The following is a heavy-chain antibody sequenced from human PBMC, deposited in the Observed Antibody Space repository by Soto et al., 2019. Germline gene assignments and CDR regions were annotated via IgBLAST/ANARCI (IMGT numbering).Heavy chain of an antibody. Sequence: EVQLLESGGGLVQPGGSLRLSCAASGFTFSSYAMSWVRQAPGKGLEWVSAISGSGGSTYYADSVKGRFTISRDNSKNALYLQMNSLRAEDTAVYYCAKGIDFWSGYWDYWGQGTLVTVSS. J-gene: IGHJ4*02. CDR2: ISGSGGST. D-gene: IGHD3-3*01. CDR1: GFTFSSYA. V-gene: IGHV3-23*01. CDR3: AKGIDFWSGYWDY.